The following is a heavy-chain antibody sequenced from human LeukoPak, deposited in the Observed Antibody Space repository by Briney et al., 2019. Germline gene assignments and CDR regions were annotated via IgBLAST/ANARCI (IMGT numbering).Heavy chain of an antibody. Sequence: ASVKVSCKASGYTFTGYYMHWVRQAPGQGLEWMGWINPNSGGTNYAQKFQGRVTMTRDTSISTAYMELSRLRSDDTAVYYCARLLLRFLEDDDYWGQGTLVTVSS. V-gene: IGHV1-2*02. CDR1: GYTFTGYY. D-gene: IGHD3-3*01. J-gene: IGHJ4*02. CDR2: INPNSGGT. CDR3: ARLLLRFLEDDDY.